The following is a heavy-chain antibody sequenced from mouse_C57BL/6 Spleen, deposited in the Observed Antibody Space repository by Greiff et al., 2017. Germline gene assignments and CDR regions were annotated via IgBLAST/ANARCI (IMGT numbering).Heavy chain of an antibody. CDR3: ARRQLRLNFDY. Sequence: QVQLQQPGAELVRPGTSVKLSCKASGYTFTSYWMHWVKQRPGQGLEWIGVIDPSDSYTNYNQKFKGKATLTVDTSSSTAYMQLSSLTSEDSAVYYCARRQLRLNFDYWGQGTTLTVSS. J-gene: IGHJ2*01. CDR2: IDPSDSYT. CDR1: GYTFTSYW. D-gene: IGHD3-2*02. V-gene: IGHV1-59*01.